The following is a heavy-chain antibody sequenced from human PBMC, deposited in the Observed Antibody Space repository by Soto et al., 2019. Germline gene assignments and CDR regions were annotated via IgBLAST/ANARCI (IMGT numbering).Heavy chain of an antibody. V-gene: IGHV4-59*11. CDR2: GLRHEFV. J-gene: IGHJ4*01. Sequence: SETVSLTCTVSGGSISDLYLSWTRQPPGKGLEWIGYGLRHEFVGTNPSLTNRVTISVDMSKRQFSLRLNSVTAADTAVYYCVAGPDRAKSAYWGQGTLVTVSS. CDR3: VAGPDRAKSAY. CDR1: GGSISDLY.